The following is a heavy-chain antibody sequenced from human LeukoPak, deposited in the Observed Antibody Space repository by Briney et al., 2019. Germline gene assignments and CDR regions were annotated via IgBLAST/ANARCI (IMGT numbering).Heavy chain of an antibody. CDR1: GFTFSSYG. D-gene: IGHD5-18*01. V-gene: IGHV3-23*01. J-gene: IGHJ5*02. Sequence: PGGSLRLSCAASGFTFSSYGLSWVRQAPGKGLEWVSSITGSGDSTFYADSVKGRFTISRDNSKNTLYLQMNSLRADDTAVYYCGRDGRLIQLWFDPWGQGTLVTVSS. CDR3: GRDGRLIQLWFDP. CDR2: ITGSGDST.